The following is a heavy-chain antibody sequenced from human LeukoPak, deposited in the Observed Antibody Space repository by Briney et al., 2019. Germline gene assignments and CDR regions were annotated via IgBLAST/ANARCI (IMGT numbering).Heavy chain of an antibody. J-gene: IGHJ4*02. Sequence: SETLSLTCTVSGGSISSGGYYWSWIRQHPGKGLEWIGFSYYSGSTNYSPSLQGRVTVSLDTSSNQFSLKRSSVTAADTAVYYCASGDNDPLCDYWGQGTLVTVSS. CDR3: ASGDNDPLCDY. D-gene: IGHD1-1*01. V-gene: IGHV4-31*03. CDR2: SYYSGST. CDR1: GGSISSGGYY.